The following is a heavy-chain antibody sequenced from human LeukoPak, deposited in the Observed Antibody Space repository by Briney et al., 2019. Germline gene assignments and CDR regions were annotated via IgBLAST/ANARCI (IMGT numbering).Heavy chain of an antibody. J-gene: IGHJ4*02. CDR2: TNRDGSST. D-gene: IGHD3-3*01. Sequence: GGSLRLSCAASGFTFSSYWMHWVRQAPGKGPGWVARTNRDGSSTAYADSVKGRFTISKDNAKNTLYLLMSSLRAEDTAVYYCARDSVEWYIFDYWGQGTLVTVSS. CDR3: ARDSVEWYIFDY. CDR1: GFTFSSYW. V-gene: IGHV3-74*01.